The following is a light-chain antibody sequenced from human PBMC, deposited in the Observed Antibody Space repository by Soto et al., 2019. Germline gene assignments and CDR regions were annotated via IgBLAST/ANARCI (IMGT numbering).Light chain of an antibody. J-gene: IGKJ3*01. V-gene: IGKV2-28*01. CDR1: QSLLHNNGYNY. CDR2: LGS. Sequence: DIVMTQSPLSLPVTPGEPASISCRSSQSLLHNNGYNYLDWYLQKPGQSPQLLIYLGSNRASGVPDRFSGSGSGTDFTLKISRVEAEDVGLYYCMQALKSKFTFGPGTKVAIK. CDR3: MQALKSKFT.